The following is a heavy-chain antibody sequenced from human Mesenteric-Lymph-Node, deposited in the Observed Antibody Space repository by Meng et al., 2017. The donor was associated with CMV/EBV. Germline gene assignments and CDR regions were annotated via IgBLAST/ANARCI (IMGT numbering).Heavy chain of an antibody. D-gene: IGHD2-2*01. CDR2: IREDGGVK. J-gene: IGHJ5*02. V-gene: IGHV3-7*01. CDR3: ARDERAVESPYNWFDP. CDR1: GFTFSNYW. Sequence: GESLKISCAASGFTFSNYWMTWVRQAPGKGLEWVANIREDGGVKYYLDSVTGRFTISRDNAKDSLYLQMNGLRAEDTAVYYCARDERAVESPYNWFDPWGQGTLVTVSS.